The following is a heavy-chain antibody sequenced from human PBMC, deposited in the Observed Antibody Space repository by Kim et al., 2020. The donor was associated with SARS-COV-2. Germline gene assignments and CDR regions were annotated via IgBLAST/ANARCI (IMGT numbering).Heavy chain of an antibody. J-gene: IGHJ5*02. D-gene: IGHD3-22*01. Sequence: GGSLRLSCAASGFTFSSYAMSWVRQAPGKGLEWVSAISGSGGSTYYADSVKGRFTISRDNSKNTLYLQMNSLRAEDTAVYYCAKDSTKQRYYYDSSGYSEAWGQGTLVTVSS. CDR2: ISGSGGST. V-gene: IGHV3-23*01. CDR3: AKDSTKQRYYYDSSGYSEA. CDR1: GFTFSSYA.